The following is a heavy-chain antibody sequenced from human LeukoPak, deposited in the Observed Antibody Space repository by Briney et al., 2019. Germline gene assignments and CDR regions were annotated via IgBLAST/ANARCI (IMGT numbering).Heavy chain of an antibody. J-gene: IGHJ4*02. CDR1: GFTFSSYA. CDR2: ISYDGSNK. D-gene: IGHD3-22*01. V-gene: IGHV3-30-3*01. CDR3: ARDEGLWHYYDSSGYLRD. Sequence: GGSLRLSCAASGFTFSSYAMHWVRQTPGKGLEWVAVISYDGSNKYYADSVKGRFTISRDNSKNTLYLQMNSLRAEDTAVYYCARDEGLWHYYDSSGYLRDWGQGTLVTVSS.